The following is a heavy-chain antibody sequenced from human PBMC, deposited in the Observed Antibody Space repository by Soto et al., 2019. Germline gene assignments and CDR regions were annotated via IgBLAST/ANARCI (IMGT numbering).Heavy chain of an antibody. CDR1: GATYSTSA. V-gene: IGHV1-69*13. CDR2: INPILGTP. D-gene: IGHD5-12*01. J-gene: IGHJ4*02. CDR3: ARGGVDVVATSAFDY. Sequence: SVKVSCKASGATYSTSAISWVRQAPGQGLEWMGGINPILGTPDYAHKFQGRVTITADESTSTVYMEPGSLRSEDTALYFCARGGVDVVATSAFDYWGQGTLVTVS.